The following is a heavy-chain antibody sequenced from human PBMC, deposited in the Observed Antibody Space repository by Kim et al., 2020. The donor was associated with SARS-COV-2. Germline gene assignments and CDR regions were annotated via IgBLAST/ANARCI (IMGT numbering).Heavy chain of an antibody. V-gene: IGHV3-23*01. J-gene: IGHJ4*02. CDR1: GFTFSSYA. CDR2: ISGSGGST. CDR3: AKDLKRGRVNKDAQLLWFGEFFVPSSDF. Sequence: GGSLRLSCAASGFTFSSYAMSWVRQAPGKGLEWVSAISGSGGSTYYADSVKGRFTISRDNSKNTLYLQMNSLRAEDTAVYYCAKDLKRGRVNKDAQLLWFGEFFVPSSDFWGRGTLVTVSS. D-gene: IGHD3-10*01.